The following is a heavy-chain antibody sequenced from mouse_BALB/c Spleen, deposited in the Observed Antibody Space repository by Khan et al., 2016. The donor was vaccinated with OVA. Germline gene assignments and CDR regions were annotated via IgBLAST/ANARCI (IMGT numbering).Heavy chain of an antibody. V-gene: IGHV5-6*01. D-gene: IGHD4-1*01. J-gene: IGHJ3*01. CDR3: ASHLTGSFAY. CDR1: GFTFSSYS. Sequence: EVFLVESGGDLVKPGGSLKLSCAASGFTFSSYSMSWVRQTPDKRLEWVATISSDGDYTYFPDSVKGRFTISRDNAKNTLNLQMSSLKSEDTALYYCASHLTGSFAYWGQGTLVTVSA. CDR2: ISSDGDYT.